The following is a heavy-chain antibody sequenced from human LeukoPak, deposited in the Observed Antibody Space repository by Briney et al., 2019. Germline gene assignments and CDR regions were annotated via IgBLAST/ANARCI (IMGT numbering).Heavy chain of an antibody. CDR3: ARSIPYGTTWYGRSDY. CDR1: GFPFSSYS. Sequence: PGGSLRLSCAAPGFPFSSYSMTWDRQAPGKGLEWVANIKPDGTTKFYVDSVKGRFTISRDNALNSLYLQMNSLRAEDTAIYYCARSIPYGTTWYGRSDYWGQGTLVTVSS. V-gene: IGHV3-7*03. D-gene: IGHD6-13*01. J-gene: IGHJ4*02. CDR2: IKPDGTTK.